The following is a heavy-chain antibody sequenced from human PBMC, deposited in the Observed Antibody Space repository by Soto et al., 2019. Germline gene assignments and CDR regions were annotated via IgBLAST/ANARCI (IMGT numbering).Heavy chain of an antibody. CDR2: IYPGDFDT. Sequence: GESLKISCRVSVDSFTTYWIAWVRQMPGKGLEWMGIIYPGDFDTRYSPSFQGQVTISVDKSINTAYLQWNSLKASDSAMYYCARKHSPGYFNRFDPWGQGTPVNLS. J-gene: IGHJ5*02. CDR1: VDSFTTYW. D-gene: IGHD2-21*01. CDR3: ARKHSPGYFNRFDP. V-gene: IGHV5-51*01.